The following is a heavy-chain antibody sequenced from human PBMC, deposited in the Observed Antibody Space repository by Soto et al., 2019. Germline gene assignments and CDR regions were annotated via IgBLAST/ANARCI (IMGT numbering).Heavy chain of an antibody. D-gene: IGHD3-10*01. CDR2: IIPIFGTA. Sequence: QVQLVQSGAEVKKPGSSVKVSCKASGGTFSSYAISWVRQAPGQGLEWMGGIIPIFGTANYAQKFQGRVTITADKSTSTAYMELSSLRSEDTAVYYCARDGTRPHRRFGELHGMDVWGQGTTVTVSS. CDR1: GGTFSSYA. V-gene: IGHV1-69*06. CDR3: ARDGTRPHRRFGELHGMDV. J-gene: IGHJ6*02.